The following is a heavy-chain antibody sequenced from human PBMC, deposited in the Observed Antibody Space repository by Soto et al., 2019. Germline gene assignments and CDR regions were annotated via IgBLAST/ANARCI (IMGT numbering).Heavy chain of an antibody. CDR1: GFTFSSYS. J-gene: IGHJ6*02. V-gene: IGHV3-21*01. Sequence: EVQLVESGGGLVKPGGSLRLSCAASGFTFSSYSMNWVRQAPGKGLEWVSSISSSSSYIYYADSVKGRFTISRDNAKNSLYLQMNSLGAEDTAVYYCARDLDPSYYCGMDVWGQGTTVTVSS. D-gene: IGHD1-1*01. CDR2: ISSSSSYI. CDR3: ARDLDPSYYCGMDV.